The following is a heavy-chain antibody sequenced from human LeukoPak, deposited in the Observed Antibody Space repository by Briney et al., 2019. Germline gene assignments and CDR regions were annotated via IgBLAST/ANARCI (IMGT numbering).Heavy chain of an antibody. CDR2: ISSSGSTI. Sequence: HPGGSLRLSCAASGFTFSSYWMSWVRQAPGKGLEWVSYISSSGSTIYYADSVKGRFTISRDNAKNSLYLQMNSLRAEDTAVYYCAREPNSGSYPFDYWGQGTLVTVSS. CDR1: GFTFSSYW. CDR3: AREPNSGSYPFDY. J-gene: IGHJ4*02. D-gene: IGHD1-26*01. V-gene: IGHV3-48*04.